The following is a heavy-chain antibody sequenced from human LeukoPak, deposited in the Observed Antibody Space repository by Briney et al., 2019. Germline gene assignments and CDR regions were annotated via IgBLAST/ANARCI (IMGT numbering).Heavy chain of an antibody. CDR3: AKGGATVIDY. CDR1: GFTFSNYW. D-gene: IGHD4-17*01. CDR2: INSDGSST. V-gene: IGHV3-74*01. Sequence: QPGGSLRLSCAASGFTFSNYWMHWVRQAPGKGLVWVSRINSDGSSTTSADSVKGRFTISRDNAKSTLYLQMNSLRAEDTAVYYCAKGGATVIDYWGQGTLVTVSS. J-gene: IGHJ4*02.